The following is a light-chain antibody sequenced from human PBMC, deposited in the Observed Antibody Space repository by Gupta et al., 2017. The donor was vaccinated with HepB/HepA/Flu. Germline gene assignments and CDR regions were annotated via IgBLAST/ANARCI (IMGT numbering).Light chain of an antibody. CDR1: QSLLHYNGYNY. V-gene: IGKV2-28*01. CDR2: LGS. CDR3: MQSLQSWT. Sequence: DIVMTQSPLSLPVTPGEPASISCRSSQSLLHYNGYNYLDWYVQKPGQSPQLLIHLGSNRASGVPDRFSGSGSGTDFTLKISRVEAEDVGVYYCMQSLQSWTFGQGTKVEIK. J-gene: IGKJ1*01.